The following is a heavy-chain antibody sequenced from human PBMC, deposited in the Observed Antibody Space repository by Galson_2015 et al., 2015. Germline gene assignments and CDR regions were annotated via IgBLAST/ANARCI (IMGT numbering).Heavy chain of an antibody. V-gene: IGHV3-30*18. Sequence: SLRLSCAASGFTFSSYGMHWVRQAPGKGLEWVAVISYDGSNKYYADSVKGRFIISRDNSKNTLYLQMNSLRAEDTAVYYCANSLYPGAVAELITDYWGQGTLVTVSS. J-gene: IGHJ4*02. CDR1: GFTFSSYG. CDR3: ANSLYPGAVAELITDY. CDR2: ISYDGSNK. D-gene: IGHD6-19*01.